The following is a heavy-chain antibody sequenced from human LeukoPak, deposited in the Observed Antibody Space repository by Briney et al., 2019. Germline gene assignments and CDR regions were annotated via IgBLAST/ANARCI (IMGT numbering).Heavy chain of an antibody. Sequence: PGGSLRLSCAASGFTVSSNYMSWVRQAPGKGLEWVSVIYSGGSTYYAASVTGRFSISRHNSKTTMYLKMNSLRAEDTAVYYCARVSVARGVLYGMDVWGQGTTVTVSS. CDR1: GFTVSSNY. J-gene: IGHJ6*02. D-gene: IGHD3-10*01. CDR2: IYSGGST. V-gene: IGHV3-53*04. CDR3: ARVSVARGVLYGMDV.